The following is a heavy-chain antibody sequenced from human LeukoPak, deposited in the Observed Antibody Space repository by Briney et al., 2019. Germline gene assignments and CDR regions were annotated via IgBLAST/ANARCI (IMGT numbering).Heavy chain of an antibody. Sequence: ASVKVSCKASGYTFTGYYMHWVRQAPGQGLEWMGIINPIGGSKSYARKFQGRVTMTRERSTSTVYMELSSLRSEDTAVYYCARGGYCSGGSCYDYRSDWFDPWGQGTLVTVSS. CDR2: INPIGGSK. V-gene: IGHV1-46*01. J-gene: IGHJ5*02. D-gene: IGHD2-15*01. CDR1: GYTFTGYY. CDR3: ARGGYCSGGSCYDYRSDWFDP.